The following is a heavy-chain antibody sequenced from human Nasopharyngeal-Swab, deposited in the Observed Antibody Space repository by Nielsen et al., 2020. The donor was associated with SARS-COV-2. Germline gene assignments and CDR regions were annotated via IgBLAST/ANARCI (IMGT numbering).Heavy chain of an antibody. CDR2: ISSSSSSYI. CDR3: AREEGSSWHYFDY. J-gene: IGHJ4*02. D-gene: IGHD6-13*01. V-gene: IGHV3-21*01. Sequence: GGSLRLSCAASGFTFSSYSMNWVRQAPGKGLEWVSSISSSSSSYIYYADSVKGRFTISRDNAKNSLYLQMNSLRAEDTAVYYCAREEGSSWHYFDYWGQGTLVTVSS. CDR1: GFTFSSYS.